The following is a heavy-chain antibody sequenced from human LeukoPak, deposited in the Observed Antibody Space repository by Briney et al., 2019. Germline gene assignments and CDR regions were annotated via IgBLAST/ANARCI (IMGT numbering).Heavy chain of an antibody. J-gene: IGHJ3*02. CDR2: ISGSGVAT. V-gene: IGHV3-23*01. CDR1: GFTFSSYA. Sequence: PGGSLRLSCAASGFTFSSYAVSWVRQAPGKGLEWVSSISGSGVATYSADSVKGRFTISRDNSKNTLYLQMNSLRAEDTAVYYCAKDQYGEAFDIWGPGTMVTVSS. D-gene: IGHD4-17*01. CDR3: AKDQYGEAFDI.